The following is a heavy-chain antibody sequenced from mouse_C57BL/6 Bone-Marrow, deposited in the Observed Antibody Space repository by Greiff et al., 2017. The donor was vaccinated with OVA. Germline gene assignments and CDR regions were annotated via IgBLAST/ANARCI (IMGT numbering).Heavy chain of an antibody. V-gene: IGHV5-6*01. Sequence: EVKLVESGGDLVKPGGSLKLSCAASGFTFSSYGMSWVRQTPDKRLEWVATISSGGSYTYYPDSVKGRFTISRDNAKNTLYLQMSSLKAEDTARYYCASATVAYWYFDVWGTGTTVTVSS. J-gene: IGHJ1*03. CDR3: ASATVAYWYFDV. CDR2: ISSGGSYT. CDR1: GFTFSSYG. D-gene: IGHD1-1*01.